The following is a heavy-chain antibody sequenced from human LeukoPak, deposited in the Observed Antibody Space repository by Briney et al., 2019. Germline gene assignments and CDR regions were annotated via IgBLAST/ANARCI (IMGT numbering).Heavy chain of an antibody. Sequence: GGSLRLSCSASGSTFSNYAMHWVRQAPGKGLQYVSAINTNGDNTYYTDSVRGRFTISRDNSKNTLYLQMSSLRTEDTAVYYCVKEGAAMVTGYYFDYWGQGTLVTVSS. V-gene: IGHV3-64D*06. CDR2: INTNGDNT. CDR1: GSTFSNYA. CDR3: VKEGAAMVTGYYFDY. D-gene: IGHD5-18*01. J-gene: IGHJ4*02.